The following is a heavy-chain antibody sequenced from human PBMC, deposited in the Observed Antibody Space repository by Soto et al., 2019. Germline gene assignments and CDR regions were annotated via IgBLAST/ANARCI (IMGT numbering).Heavy chain of an antibody. CDR3: ARDFYQSSGYCDY. CDR2: ISAYSGNT. D-gene: IGHD3-22*01. Sequence: QVQLVQSGAEVKKPGASVKVSCKAYGYTFSSYGLSWVRQAPGQGLEWMGWISAYSGNTVYTQRFKGRLTMATDTSTGTAYMELRSLRSDVTAVYYCARDFYQSSGYCDYWGQGTLVTVSS. V-gene: IGHV1-18*01. CDR1: GYTFSSYG. J-gene: IGHJ4*02.